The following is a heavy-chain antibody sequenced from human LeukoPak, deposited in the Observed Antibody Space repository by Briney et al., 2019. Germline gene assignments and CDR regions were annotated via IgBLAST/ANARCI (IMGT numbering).Heavy chain of an antibody. V-gene: IGHV3-74*01. J-gene: IGHJ4*02. Sequence: GAPLILASIASGCTFSVYWMYWCGPDPVLRLLWVARMNSDGTTTNYADSVKGRFTISRDNAKNTLFLQMNSLGAEDTAVYYCARAGWYRFDYWGQGTVVTVSS. D-gene: IGHD6-19*01. CDR2: MNSDGTTT. CDR1: GCTFSVYW. CDR3: ARAGWYRFDY.